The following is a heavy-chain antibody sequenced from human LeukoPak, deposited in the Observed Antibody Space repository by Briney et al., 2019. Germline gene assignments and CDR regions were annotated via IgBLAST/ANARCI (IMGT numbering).Heavy chain of an antibody. Sequence: PSETLSLTRVVSGYSISNDYYWGWIRPPPGKGLELIGNIYHSGGSYYNPSLKSRVTILVDTSKNQFSLKLSSVTAADTAVYYCAKAGTTGIHHWFDPWGQGNLVTVSS. CDR2: IYHSGGS. J-gene: IGHJ5*02. CDR3: AKAGTTGIHHWFDP. D-gene: IGHD1-1*01. CDR1: GYSISNDYY. V-gene: IGHV4-38-2*01.